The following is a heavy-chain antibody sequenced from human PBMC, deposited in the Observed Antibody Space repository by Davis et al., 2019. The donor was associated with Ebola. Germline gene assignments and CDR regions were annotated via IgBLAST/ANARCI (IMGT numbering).Heavy chain of an antibody. J-gene: IGHJ6*02. Sequence: GESLKISCAASGFTFSSYGMHWVRQAPGKGLEWVAVISYDGSNKYYADSVKGRFTISRDNSKNTLYLQMNSLRAEDTAVYYCAKVAAAYWRGGGTTDGMDVWGQGITVTVSS. D-gene: IGHD2-15*01. CDR2: ISYDGSNK. V-gene: IGHV3-30*18. CDR3: AKVAAAYWRGGGTTDGMDV. CDR1: GFTFSSYG.